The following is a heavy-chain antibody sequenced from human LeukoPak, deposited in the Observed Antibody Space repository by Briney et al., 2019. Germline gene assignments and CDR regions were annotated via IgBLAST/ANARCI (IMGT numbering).Heavy chain of an antibody. Sequence: GRSLRLSCAASGFTFSNYAMSWVRQAPGKGLEWVSIISGSGTTTYYADSVKGRFSISRDNSKNTLYLQINSLRAEDTAVYYCAKMTSVTTPHYWGQGTLVTVSS. CDR2: ISGSGTTT. CDR1: GFTFSNYA. V-gene: IGHV3-23*01. D-gene: IGHD4-11*01. J-gene: IGHJ4*02. CDR3: AKMTSVTTPHY.